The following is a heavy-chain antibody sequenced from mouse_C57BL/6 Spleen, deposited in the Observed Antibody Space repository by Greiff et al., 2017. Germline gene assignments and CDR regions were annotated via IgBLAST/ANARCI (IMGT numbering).Heavy chain of an antibody. CDR2: IYPGDGDT. CDR3: ARSRNDVLLRYYAMGY. J-gene: IGHJ4*01. Sequence: QVHVKQSGAELVKPGASVKISCKASGYAFSSYWMNWVKQRPGKGLEWIGQIYPGDGDTNYNGKFKGKATLTADKASSTAYMQLSSLTSEDSAVYCCARSRNDVLLRYYAMGYWGQGTSVTVAS. D-gene: IGHD1-1*01. V-gene: IGHV1-80*01. CDR1: GYAFSSYW.